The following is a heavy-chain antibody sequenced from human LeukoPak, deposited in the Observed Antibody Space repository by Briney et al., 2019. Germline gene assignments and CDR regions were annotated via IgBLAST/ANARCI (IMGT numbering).Heavy chain of an antibody. J-gene: IGHJ4*02. Sequence: SETLSLTCTISGGSVSDYYWSWIRQSPGKGLEWIGYIYHTGSTSYSPSLKSRVTISADTSQNQFSLKLGSVTAADTAVYYCASRKLGNDYWGQGTLVTVSS. D-gene: IGHD7-27*01. CDR3: ASRKLGNDY. CDR2: IYHTGST. V-gene: IGHV4-59*02. CDR1: GGSVSDYY.